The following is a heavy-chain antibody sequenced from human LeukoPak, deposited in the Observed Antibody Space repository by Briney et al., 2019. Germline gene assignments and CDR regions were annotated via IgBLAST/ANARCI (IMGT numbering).Heavy chain of an antibody. V-gene: IGHV3-23*01. D-gene: IGHD5-18*01. Sequence: QTGGSLRLSCAASGFTFSSYAMSWVRQAPGKGLEWVSAISGSGGSTYYADPVKGRFTISRDNSKNTLYLQMNSLRAEDTAVYYCAKDIAQGYTFGSIEQDYWGQGTLVTVSS. CDR3: AKDIAQGYTFGSIEQDY. CDR2: ISGSGGST. J-gene: IGHJ4*02. CDR1: GFTFSSYA.